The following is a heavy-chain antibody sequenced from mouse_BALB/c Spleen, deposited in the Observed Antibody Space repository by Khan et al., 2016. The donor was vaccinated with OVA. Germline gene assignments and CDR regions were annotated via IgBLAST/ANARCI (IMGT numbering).Heavy chain of an antibody. V-gene: IGHV5-4*02. D-gene: IGHD2-14*01. CDR1: GFTFSDYY. J-gene: IGHJ3*01. CDR3: ARWGYGSFAF. CDR2: ISDGGNYT. Sequence: EVELVESGGGLVKPGGSLKLSCAASGFTFSDYYMYWVRQTPEKRLEWVATISDGGNYTSYPDSVKGRFTIPRDNAKNNLYLQMSSLKSEDTAMYYCARWGYGSFAFWGQGTLVTVSA.